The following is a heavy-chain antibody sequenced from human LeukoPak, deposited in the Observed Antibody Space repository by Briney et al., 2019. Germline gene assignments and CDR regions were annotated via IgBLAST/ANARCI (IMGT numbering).Heavy chain of an antibody. Sequence: SETLSPTCTVSGASISSTSYCWGWIRQPPGQGLEWIGSIYYSGSTYYNPSLKSRLTISVDTSKNQFSLKLSSVTAADTAVYYCARQGASGWDNWFAPWGQGTLVTVSS. CDR2: IYYSGST. J-gene: IGHJ5*02. CDR3: ARQGASGWDNWFAP. CDR1: GASISSTSYC. D-gene: IGHD6-19*01. V-gene: IGHV4-39*01.